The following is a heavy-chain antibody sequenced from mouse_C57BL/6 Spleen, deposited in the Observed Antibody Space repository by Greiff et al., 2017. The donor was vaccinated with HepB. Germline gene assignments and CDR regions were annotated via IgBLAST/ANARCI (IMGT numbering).Heavy chain of an antibody. CDR1: GYAFTNYL. D-gene: IGHD2-4*01. CDR3: ARSYYDYETGFAY. V-gene: IGHV1-54*01. J-gene: IGHJ3*01. Sequence: QVQLKESGAELVRPGTSVKVSCKASGYAFTNYLIEWVKQRPGQGLEWIGVINPGSGGTNYNEKFKGKATLTADKSSSTAYMQLSSLTSEDSAVYFCARSYYDYETGFAYWGQGTLVTVSA. CDR2: INPGSGGT.